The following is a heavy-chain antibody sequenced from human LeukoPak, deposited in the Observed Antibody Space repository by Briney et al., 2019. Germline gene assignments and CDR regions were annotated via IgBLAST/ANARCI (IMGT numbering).Heavy chain of an antibody. V-gene: IGHV4-39*01. CDR1: GGSISSSSYY. J-gene: IGHJ4*02. D-gene: IGHD3-10*01. Sequence: PSETLSLTCTVSGGSISSSSYYWGWIRQPPGKRLEWIGSIYYSGSTYYNQSLKSRVTISVDTSKNQFSLKLSSVTAADTAVYYCARQGEPGGGDFDYWGQGTLVTVSS. CDR3: ARQGEPGGGDFDY. CDR2: IYYSGST.